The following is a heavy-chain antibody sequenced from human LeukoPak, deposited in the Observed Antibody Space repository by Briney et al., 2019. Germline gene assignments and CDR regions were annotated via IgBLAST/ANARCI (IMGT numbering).Heavy chain of an antibody. V-gene: IGHV3-48*04. D-gene: IGHD3-22*01. CDR2: ISSTASTR. J-gene: IGHJ4*02. Sequence: GGSLRLSCAASGFTFSSYSMNWVRQAPGEGLAWVSYISSTASTRYYADSVKGRFTISRDNAKNSLYLQMNSLRAEDTAVYYCARDPHGDSSGYYNWGQGTLVTVSS. CDR3: ARDPHGDSSGYYN. CDR1: GFTFSSYS.